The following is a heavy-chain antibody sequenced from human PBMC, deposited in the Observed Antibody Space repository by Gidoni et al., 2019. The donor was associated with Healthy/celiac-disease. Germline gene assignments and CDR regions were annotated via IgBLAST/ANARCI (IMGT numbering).Heavy chain of an antibody. CDR2: ISSSGSTI. CDR1: GFTFSDYY. Sequence: QVQLVESGGGLVKPGGSLRLSCAASGFTFSDYYMSWIRQAPGKGLEWVSYISSSGSTIYYADSVKGRFTISRDNAKNSLYLQMNSLRAEDTAVYYCARIKKTELRYFDWSEDDAFDIWGQGTMVTVSS. V-gene: IGHV3-11*01. CDR3: ARIKKTELRYFDWSEDDAFDI. J-gene: IGHJ3*02. D-gene: IGHD3-9*01.